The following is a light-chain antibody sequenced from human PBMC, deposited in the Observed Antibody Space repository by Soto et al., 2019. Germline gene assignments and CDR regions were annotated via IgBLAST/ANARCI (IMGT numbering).Light chain of an antibody. V-gene: IGKV1-5*03. Sequence: IQMTQSPSTLSGSVGDRVTITCRASQTISSWLAWYQQKPGKAPKLLIYKASTLKSGVPSRFSGSGSGTEFTLSISSLQPDDFATYYCHQYNSYWTFGQGTKVDI. CDR1: QTISSW. J-gene: IGKJ1*01. CDR2: KAS. CDR3: HQYNSYWT.